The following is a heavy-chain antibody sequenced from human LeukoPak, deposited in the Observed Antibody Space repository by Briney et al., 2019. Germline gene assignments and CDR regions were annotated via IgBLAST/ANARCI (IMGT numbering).Heavy chain of an antibody. Sequence: PSETLSLTCAVYGGSFSGYYWSWIRQPPGKGLEWIGEINHSGSTNYNPSLKSRVTISVDTSKNQFSLKLSSVTAADTAVYYCASFPSIAAAGWFDYWGQGILVTVSS. V-gene: IGHV4-34*01. CDR2: INHSGST. D-gene: IGHD6-13*01. CDR3: ASFPSIAAAGWFDY. J-gene: IGHJ4*02. CDR1: GGSFSGYY.